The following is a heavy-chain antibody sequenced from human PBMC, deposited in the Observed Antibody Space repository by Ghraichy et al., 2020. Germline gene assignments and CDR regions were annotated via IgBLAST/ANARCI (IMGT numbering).Heavy chain of an antibody. CDR2: MSGSGGST. CDR3: AKVSPVAIFGVIKYYFDY. Sequence: LSLTCAASGFTFSSYAMSWVRQAPGKGLEWVSGMSGSGGSTYNADSVKGRFTISRDNSKNTLYLQMNSLRAEDTAVYYCAKVSPVAIFGVIKYYFDYWGQGTLVTVSS. V-gene: IGHV3-23*01. D-gene: IGHD3-3*01. CDR1: GFTFSSYA. J-gene: IGHJ4*02.